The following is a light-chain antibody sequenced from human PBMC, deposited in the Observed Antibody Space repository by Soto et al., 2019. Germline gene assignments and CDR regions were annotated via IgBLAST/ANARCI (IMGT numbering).Light chain of an antibody. CDR3: SSHAGSINLV. CDR2: EVI. J-gene: IGLJ2*01. V-gene: IGLV2-8*01. CDR1: SSDVGAYNY. Sequence: QSALTQPPSASGSPGQSVTISCTGTSSDVGAYNYVSWYQQHPGKVPKLMIYEVIKRPSGVPDRFSGSKSGNTASLTVSGLQPEDKADYYCSSHAGSINLVFGGGTKLTVL.